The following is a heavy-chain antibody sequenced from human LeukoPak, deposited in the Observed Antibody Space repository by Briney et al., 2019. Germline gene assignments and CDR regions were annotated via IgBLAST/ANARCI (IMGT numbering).Heavy chain of an antibody. CDR1: GYTLTELS. J-gene: IGHJ4*02. Sequence: ASVRVSCKVSGYTLTELSMHWVRQAPGKGLEWMGGFNPEDGETIYAQKFQGRVTMTEDTSTDTAYMELSSLRSEDTAVYYCATGPIWFGELMVDYWGQGTLVTVSS. V-gene: IGHV1-24*01. CDR3: ATGPIWFGELMVDY. D-gene: IGHD3-10*01. CDR2: FNPEDGET.